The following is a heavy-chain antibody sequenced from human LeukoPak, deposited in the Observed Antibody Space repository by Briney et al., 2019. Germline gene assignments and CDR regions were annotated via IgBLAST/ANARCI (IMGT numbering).Heavy chain of an antibody. CDR2: ISAYNGNT. V-gene: IGHV1-18*01. CDR1: GYTFTSYG. CDR3: ARDRWKALGGDY. J-gene: IGHJ4*02. Sequence: ASVKVSCKASGYTFTSYGISWVRQAPGQGLEWMGWISAYNGNTNYAQNLQDRVTMTTDTSTSTAYMELRSPRSDDTAVYYCARDRWKALGGDYWGQGTLVTVSS. D-gene: IGHD1-1*01.